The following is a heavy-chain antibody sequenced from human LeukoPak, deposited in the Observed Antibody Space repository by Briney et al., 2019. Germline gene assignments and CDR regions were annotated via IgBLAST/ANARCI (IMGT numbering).Heavy chain of an antibody. CDR1: GFTFSSYG. V-gene: IGHV3-48*03. Sequence: LSGGSLSLSCAASGFTFSSYGMNWVRQAPGKGLEWVSYIRSSGSTIYYADSVKGRFTISRDNAKNSLYLQMNSLRAEDTAVYYCARDASQYSSSSEPFDYCGQGTLVTVSS. CDR2: IRSSGSTI. D-gene: IGHD6-6*01. CDR3: ARDASQYSSSSEPFDY. J-gene: IGHJ4*02.